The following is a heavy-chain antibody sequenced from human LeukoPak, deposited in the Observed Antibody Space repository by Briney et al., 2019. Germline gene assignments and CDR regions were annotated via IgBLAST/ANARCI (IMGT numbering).Heavy chain of an antibody. CDR1: GFTFSSYA. V-gene: IGHV3-23*01. CDR2: ISGSGGTT. D-gene: IGHD3-22*01. Sequence: GGSLRLSCAASGFTFSSYAMSWVRQAPGKGLEWVSAISGSGGTTYYADSVKGRFTISRDISNNTLYLQMNSLRAEDTAVYYCAKDPKYHYYDTSGYPDAFDIWGQGTMVTVSS. J-gene: IGHJ3*02. CDR3: AKDPKYHYYDTSGYPDAFDI.